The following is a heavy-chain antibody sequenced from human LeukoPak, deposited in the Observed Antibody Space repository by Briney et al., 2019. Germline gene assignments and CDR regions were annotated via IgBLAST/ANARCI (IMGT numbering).Heavy chain of an antibody. V-gene: IGHV3-74*01. CDR2: TNTDGSST. CDR1: GFTFSHYW. Sequence: GGSLRLSCEASGFTFSHYWMHWVRQAPGKGLVWVSRTNTDGSSTSYVDSVKGRFTISRDNAKNTMYLQMNSLRAEDTAMYYCARDRVGAPIQLWGQGTLVTVSS. D-gene: IGHD5-18*01. CDR3: ARDRVGAPIQL. J-gene: IGHJ4*02.